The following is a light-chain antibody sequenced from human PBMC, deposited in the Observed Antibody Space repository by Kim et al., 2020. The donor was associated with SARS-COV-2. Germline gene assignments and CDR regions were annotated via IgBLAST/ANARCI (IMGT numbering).Light chain of an antibody. J-gene: IGKJ1*01. V-gene: IGKV3-15*01. CDR2: GGS. CDR1: EDVRGD. Sequence: SPGDSATLSCRTTEDVRGDLAWYQQRPGQPPRLLIYGGSTRATDIPARFSGSGSGTEFTLTITNLQSEDFSNYYCQQYHSRPPWMFGQGTKVDIK. CDR3: QQYHSRPPWM.